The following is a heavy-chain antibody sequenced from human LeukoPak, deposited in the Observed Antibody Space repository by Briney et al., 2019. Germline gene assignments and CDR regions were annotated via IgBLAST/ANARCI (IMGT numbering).Heavy chain of an antibody. CDR3: ARHPGDFTGIVNYYYMDA. D-gene: IGHD1-26*01. J-gene: IGHJ6*03. V-gene: IGHV3-30*03. Sequence: PGGSLRLSCAASGFTFSSYAMHWVRQAPGKGLEWVAVISYDGSNKYYADSVKGRFTISRDNSKNTLYLQMNSLRAEDTAVYYCARHPGDFTGIVNYYYMDAWGKGTTVTVSS. CDR1: GFTFSSYA. CDR2: ISYDGSNK.